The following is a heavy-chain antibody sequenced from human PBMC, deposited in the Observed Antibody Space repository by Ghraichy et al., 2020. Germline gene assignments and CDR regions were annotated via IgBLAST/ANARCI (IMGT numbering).Heavy chain of an antibody. V-gene: IGHV3-30*04. CDR2: ISYDGKIK. J-gene: IGHJ4*02. CDR3: ARDRIRGSPDYFDY. D-gene: IGHD5-18*01. Sequence: GGSLRLSCSASGFTFSDYPMHWVRQAPGKGLEWVAVISYDGKIKIHTDSAKGRFTISRDDSKNTLYLQMSSLRAEDTAVYYCARDRIRGSPDYFDYWGQGTLVTVSS. CDR1: GFTFSDYP.